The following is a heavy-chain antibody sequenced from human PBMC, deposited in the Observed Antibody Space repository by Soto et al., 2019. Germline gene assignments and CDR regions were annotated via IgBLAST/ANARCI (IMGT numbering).Heavy chain of an antibody. CDR1: GFTSGDYA. J-gene: IGHJ6*02. D-gene: IGHD3-9*01. Sequence: PGGSLRLSCTASGFTSGDYAMSWVRQAPGKGLEWVGFIRSKAYGGTTEYAASVKGRFTISRDDSKSIAYLQMNSLKTEDTAVYYCTRELSILTGYYSDYYYGMDVWGQGTTVTV. V-gene: IGHV3-49*04. CDR3: TRELSILTGYYSDYYYGMDV. CDR2: IRSKAYGGTT.